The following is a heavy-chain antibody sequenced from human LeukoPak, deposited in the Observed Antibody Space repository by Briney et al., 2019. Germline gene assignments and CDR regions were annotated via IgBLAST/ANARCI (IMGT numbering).Heavy chain of an antibody. CDR1: GGSISSGSYY. D-gene: IGHD1-20*01. V-gene: IGHV4-61*02. Sequence: PSQTLSLTCTVSGGSISSGSYYWSRIRQPAGKGLEWIGRIYTSGSTNYNPSLKSRVTISVDTSKNQFSLKLSSVTAADTAVYYCAREGRYNWNVKDAFDIWGQGTMVTVS. CDR3: AREGRYNWNVKDAFDI. CDR2: IYTSGST. J-gene: IGHJ3*02.